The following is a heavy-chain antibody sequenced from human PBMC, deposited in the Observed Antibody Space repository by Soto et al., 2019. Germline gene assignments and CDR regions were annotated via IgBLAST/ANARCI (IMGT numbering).Heavy chain of an antibody. Sequence: GGSLRLSCAASGFRFDDYNIHWVRQAPGKGLEWVSLITWNGGNSYYADSVKGRFTISRDGTTESVSLQMTSLKREDTGLYFCARETLSYGSALDVWGQGTTVTVSS. CDR3: ARETLSYGSALDV. D-gene: IGHD3-16*01. CDR1: GFRFDDYN. CDR2: ITWNGGNS. J-gene: IGHJ6*02. V-gene: IGHV3-43*01.